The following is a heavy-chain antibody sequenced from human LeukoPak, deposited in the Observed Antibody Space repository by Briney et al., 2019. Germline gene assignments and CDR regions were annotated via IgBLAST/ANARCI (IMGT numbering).Heavy chain of an antibody. Sequence: SETLSLTCTVSGGSISSSSYYWGWIRQPPGKGLEWIGSIYYSGSTYYNPSLKSRVTISVDTSKNQFSLKLSSVTAADTAVYYCARHRMVRGVISRFDPWGQGTLVTVSS. V-gene: IGHV4-39*01. CDR2: IYYSGST. CDR3: ARHRMVRGVISRFDP. CDR1: GGSISSSSYY. J-gene: IGHJ5*02. D-gene: IGHD3-10*01.